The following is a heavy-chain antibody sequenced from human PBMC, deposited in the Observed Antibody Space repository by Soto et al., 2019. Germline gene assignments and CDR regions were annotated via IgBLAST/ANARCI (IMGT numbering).Heavy chain of an antibody. Sequence: EVQLVEAGGGLVQPGGSLRLYCTASVSGFSISYYWMSLVRQAPGKGLEWVAHIKEDGGVKLYADSVEGRFTISRDNAKKTLYLEMDSLGVEDTAIYFCSSFEHSAGQHWGPGTLVTVSS. D-gene: IGHD6-13*01. J-gene: IGHJ4*02. CDR3: SSFEHSAGQH. CDR1: GFSISYYW. V-gene: IGHV3-7*03. CDR2: IKEDGGVK.